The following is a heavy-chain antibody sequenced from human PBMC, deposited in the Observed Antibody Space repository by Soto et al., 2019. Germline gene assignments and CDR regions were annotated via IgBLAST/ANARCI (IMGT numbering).Heavy chain of an antibody. V-gene: IGHV3-15*07. CDR3: AGLKPYYDFWSGYLSSYYYYGMDV. J-gene: IGHJ6*02. CDR2: IKSKTDGGTT. D-gene: IGHD3-3*01. Sequence: PGGSLRLSCAASGFTFSNAWMNWVRQAPGKGLEWVGRIKSKTDGGTTDYAAPVKGRFTISRDDSKNTLYLQMNSLKTEDTAVYYCAGLKPYYDFWSGYLSSYYYYGMDVWGQGTTVTVSS. CDR1: GFTFSNAW.